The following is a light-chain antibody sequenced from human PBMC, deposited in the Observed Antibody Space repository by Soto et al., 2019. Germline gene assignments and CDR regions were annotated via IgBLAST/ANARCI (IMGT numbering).Light chain of an antibody. CDR2: GAS. J-gene: IGKJ1*01. CDR1: QSISSW. Sequence: DIQMTQSPSTLSASVGDRVTITCRASQSISSWLAWYQQKPGKAPKLLIYGASSLESGVASRFSGSGSGTEFTRTISSLQPDDFATDYCQHYNTFLWTFGQGTNVDIK. CDR3: QHYNTFLWT. V-gene: IGKV1-5*01.